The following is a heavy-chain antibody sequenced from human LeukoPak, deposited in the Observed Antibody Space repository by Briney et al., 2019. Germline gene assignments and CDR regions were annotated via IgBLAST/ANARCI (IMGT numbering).Heavy chain of an antibody. Sequence: PSETLSLTCTVFGGSVSSGSYYWSWIRQPPGKGLEWIGYIYYSGSTNYNPSLKSRVTISVDTSKNQFSLKLSSVTAADTAVYYCARGGVYCSGGSCFDNWFDPWGQGTLVTVSS. CDR2: IYYSGST. CDR1: GGSVSSGSYY. D-gene: IGHD2-15*01. V-gene: IGHV4-61*01. J-gene: IGHJ5*02. CDR3: ARGGVYCSGGSCFDNWFDP.